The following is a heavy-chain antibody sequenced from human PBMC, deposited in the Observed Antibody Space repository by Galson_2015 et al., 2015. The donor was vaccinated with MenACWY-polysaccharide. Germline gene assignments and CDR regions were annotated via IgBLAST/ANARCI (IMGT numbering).Heavy chain of an antibody. CDR3: ARDTTLDY. V-gene: IGHV3-66*02. J-gene: IGHJ4*02. CDR2: ISSGGDT. CDR1: GFTVRSNY. D-gene: IGHD1-26*01. Sequence: LSLSCSASGFTVRSNYMSWVRQAPGKGLEWVSVISSGGDTYYADSVKGRFTISRDNSKNTLYLQMNSLRSEDTAVYYCARDTTLDYWGRGTLVTVSS.